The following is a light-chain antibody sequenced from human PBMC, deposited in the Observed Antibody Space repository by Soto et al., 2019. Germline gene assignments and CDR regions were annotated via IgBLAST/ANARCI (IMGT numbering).Light chain of an antibody. CDR3: MQSLQTPLT. CDR2: LGS. V-gene: IGKV2-28*01. J-gene: IGKJ4*01. CDR1: QNLLHSNGYNH. Sequence: DLVMTQSPLSLPVTPGEPASISCRSSQNLLHSNGYNHLDWYLQKPGQSRQLLISLGSNRASVVPDRFSGSGSGTDFTLKISRVEAEDVGVYYCMQSLQTPLTFGGGTKVESK.